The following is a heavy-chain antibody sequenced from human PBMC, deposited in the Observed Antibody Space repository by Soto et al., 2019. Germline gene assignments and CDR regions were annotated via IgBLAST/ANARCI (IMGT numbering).Heavy chain of an antibody. Sequence: PSETLSLTCSVSGGSINNRTYYWGWIRQPPGKGLEWIGSISYSGRTYDNPSLKSRATISSDTSNNQFSLKLSSETAADTAVYACARQQYYDSRGLFDYWGQGTLVTVSS. CDR2: ISYSGRT. CDR1: GGSINNRTYY. CDR3: ARQQYYDSRGLFDY. V-gene: IGHV4-39*01. J-gene: IGHJ4*02. D-gene: IGHD3-22*01.